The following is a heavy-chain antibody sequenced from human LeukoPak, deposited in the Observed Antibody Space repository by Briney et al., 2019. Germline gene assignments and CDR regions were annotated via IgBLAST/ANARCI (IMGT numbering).Heavy chain of an antibody. CDR3: ARNFDMKGFDP. CDR2: INSDSGFT. D-gene: IGHD3-9*01. Sequence: ASVKVSCKASGYTFTGYYMNWVRQAPGQGLEWMGWINSDSGFTKHAQKFQGRVTMTRDTSITTVYMDLTRLTSGDTAVYYCARNFDMKGFDPWGQGTLVTVSS. CDR1: GYTFTGYY. J-gene: IGHJ5*02. V-gene: IGHV1-2*02.